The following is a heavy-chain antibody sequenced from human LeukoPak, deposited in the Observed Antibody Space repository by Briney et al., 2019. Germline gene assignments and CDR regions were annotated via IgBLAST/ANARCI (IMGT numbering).Heavy chain of an antibody. CDR1: GYTFTSYA. V-gene: IGHV1-3*01. CDR3: ARDSSGWTKFDY. D-gene: IGHD6-19*01. Sequence: ASVKVSCKASGYTFTSYAMHWVRQAPGQRLEWMGWINAGNGNTKYSQKFQGRVTITRDTSASTAYMELSSLRSEDTAVYYCARDSSGWTKFDYWGQGTLVTVSS. J-gene: IGHJ4*02. CDR2: INAGNGNT.